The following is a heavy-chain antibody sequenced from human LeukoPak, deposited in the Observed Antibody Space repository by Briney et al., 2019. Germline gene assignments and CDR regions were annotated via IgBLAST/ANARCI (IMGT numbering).Heavy chain of an antibody. V-gene: IGHV4-61*02. CDR2: IYTSGST. J-gene: IGHJ6*03. D-gene: IGHD6-6*01. CDR1: GGSISSGSYY. Sequence: SQTLSLTCTVSGGSISSGSYYWSWIRQPAGKGLEWIGRIYTSGSTNYNPSLKGRVTISVDTSKNQFSLKLSSVTAADTAVYYCARVIMEYSSSSPYYYMDVWGKGTTVTVSS. CDR3: ARVIMEYSSSSPYYYMDV.